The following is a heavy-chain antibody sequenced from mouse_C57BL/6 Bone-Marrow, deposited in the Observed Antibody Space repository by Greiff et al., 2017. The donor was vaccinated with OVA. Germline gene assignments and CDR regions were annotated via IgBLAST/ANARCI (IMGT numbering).Heavy chain of an antibody. Sequence: VQLQQPGAELVKPGASVKLSCKASGYTFTSYWMHWVKQRPGRGLEWIGRIDPNSGGTKYNEKFKSKATLTVDKPSSTANMQLSSLKSEDSAVYYCATVVPYYYAMDYWGQGTSVTVSS. CDR1: GYTFTSYW. J-gene: IGHJ4*01. CDR2: IDPNSGGT. CDR3: ATVVPYYYAMDY. D-gene: IGHD1-1*01. V-gene: IGHV1-72*01.